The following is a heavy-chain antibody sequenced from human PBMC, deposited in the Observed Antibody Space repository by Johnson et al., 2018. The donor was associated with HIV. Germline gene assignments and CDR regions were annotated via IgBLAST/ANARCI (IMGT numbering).Heavy chain of an antibody. Sequence: MLLVESGGGLVQPGGSLRLSCVASGFTVGTKYMSWIRQAPGKGLEWVSVIYSGGSTYYADSVKGRFTISRDNSKNTVYLQMNSLRGEDTGVYYCERDKGIAAAATDGAFDIWGRGTMVTVTS. CDR3: ERDKGIAAAATDGAFDI. CDR2: IYSGGST. V-gene: IGHV3-66*01. J-gene: IGHJ3*02. D-gene: IGHD6-13*01. CDR1: GFTVGTKY.